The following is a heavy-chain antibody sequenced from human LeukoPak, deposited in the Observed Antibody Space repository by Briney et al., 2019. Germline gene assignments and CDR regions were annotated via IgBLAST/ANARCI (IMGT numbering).Heavy chain of an antibody. D-gene: IGHD1-1*01. CDR1: GFSFGSFA. CDR3: AKKEGDTYSSWYNYV. CDR2: IIGSGGTT. Sequence: GGSLRFSCAASGFSFGSFAMSWVRQAPGKGLEWVSGIIGSGGTTFYADSVKGRFTISRDNSKNTLYLQMNSLRAEDTAIYYCAKKEGDTYSSWYNYVWGNGTTVTASS. V-gene: IGHV3-23*01. J-gene: IGHJ6*04.